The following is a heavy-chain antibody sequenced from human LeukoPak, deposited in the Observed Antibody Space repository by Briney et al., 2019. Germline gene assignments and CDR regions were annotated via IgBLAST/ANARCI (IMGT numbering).Heavy chain of an antibody. CDR2: IYYSGST. CDR3: ARRNLRGAYTWFDP. J-gene: IGHJ5*02. Sequence: PSETLSLTCTVSGGSISSYYWSWIRQPPGKGLEWIGYIYYSGSTNYNPSLKSRVTISVDTSKNQFSLKLSSVTAADTAVYYCARRNLRGAYTWFDPWGQGTLVTVSS. D-gene: IGHD3-10*01. CDR1: GGSISSYY. V-gene: IGHV4-59*08.